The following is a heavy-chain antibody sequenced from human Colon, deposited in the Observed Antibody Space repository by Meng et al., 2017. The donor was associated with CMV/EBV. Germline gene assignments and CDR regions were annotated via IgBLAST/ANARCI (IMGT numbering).Heavy chain of an antibody. D-gene: IGHD6-13*01. CDR1: GYSFTSFW. CDR3: ARHQSIAAAGTGDWFDP. CDR2: IYPGDSET. J-gene: IGHJ5*02. Sequence: GESLKISCKASGYSFTSFWVGWVRQKPGKGLEWMGIIYPGDSETRYSPSFQGQVTISADMSAKNVYLQWNSLKASDTAMYYCARHQSIAAAGTGDWFDPWGQGTLVTVSS. V-gene: IGHV5-51*01.